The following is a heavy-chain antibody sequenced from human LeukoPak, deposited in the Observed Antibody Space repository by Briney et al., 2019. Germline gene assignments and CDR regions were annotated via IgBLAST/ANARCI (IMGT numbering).Heavy chain of an antibody. CDR1: GFTFSSYG. Sequence: GRSLRLSCAASGFTFSSYGMHWVRQAPGKGLEWVAVIWYDGSNKYYADSVKGRFTISRDNSKNTLYLQMNSLRAEDTAVYYCAREGSGWFLDYWGQGTLVTVSS. CDR2: IWYDGSNK. V-gene: IGHV3-33*01. D-gene: IGHD6-19*01. J-gene: IGHJ4*02. CDR3: AREGSGWFLDY.